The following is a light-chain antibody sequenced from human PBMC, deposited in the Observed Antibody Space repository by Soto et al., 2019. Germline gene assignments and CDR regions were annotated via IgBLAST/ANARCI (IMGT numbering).Light chain of an antibody. J-gene: IGKJ1*01. CDR3: QQYNTYSLT. Sequence: DIQMTQSPSTLSASVGDRVTITCRASQNINTWLAWYQQKPGKAPKFLIYDASTLSSGVPSRFSSSGSGTEFTLTISRLQPDDFATYYCQQYNTYSLTFGQGTKVDMK. V-gene: IGKV1-5*01. CDR2: DAS. CDR1: QNINTW.